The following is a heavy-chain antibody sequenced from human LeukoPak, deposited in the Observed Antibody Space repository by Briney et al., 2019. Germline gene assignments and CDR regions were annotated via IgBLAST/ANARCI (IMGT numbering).Heavy chain of an antibody. Sequence: GGSLRLSCAASGFTFSSYGMNWVRQAPGKGLEWVSSISGSGGSTLYADSVKGRFTISRDSSKNTLYLQMNSLRVEDTAVYYCAKGVVVVVTPAPFDYWGQGTLVPVSS. CDR2: ISGSGGST. D-gene: IGHD2-15*01. V-gene: IGHV3-23*01. CDR1: GFTFSSYG. J-gene: IGHJ4*02. CDR3: AKGVVVVVTPAPFDY.